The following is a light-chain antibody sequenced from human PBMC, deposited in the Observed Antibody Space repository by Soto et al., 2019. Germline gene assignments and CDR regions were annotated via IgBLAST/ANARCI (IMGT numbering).Light chain of an antibody. CDR2: RNS. CDR1: SSNIGAGYD. CDR3: QSYDTSLSGWV. J-gene: IGLJ3*02. V-gene: IGLV1-40*01. Sequence: QLVLTQPPSVSGAPGQRVTISCTGSSSNIGAGYDVHWYQQLPGTAPKLLIYRNSNRPSGVPDRFSGSKFGTSASLAITGLQAEDEADYSCQSYDTSLSGWVFGGGTKLTVL.